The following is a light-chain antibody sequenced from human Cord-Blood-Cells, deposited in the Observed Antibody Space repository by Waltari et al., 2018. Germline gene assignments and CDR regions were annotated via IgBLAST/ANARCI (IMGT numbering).Light chain of an antibody. Sequence: QSALTQPASVSASPGQSTTTSCTGTSSDVGGYNYVSWYQQQPGNAPKLMIYDVSKRPSVVSNRFSGSKSGNTASLTISGLQAEDEADYYCSSYTSSSTWVFGGGTKLTVL. V-gene: IGLV2-14*01. CDR1: SSDVGGYNY. CDR2: DVS. J-gene: IGLJ3*02. CDR3: SSYTSSSTWV.